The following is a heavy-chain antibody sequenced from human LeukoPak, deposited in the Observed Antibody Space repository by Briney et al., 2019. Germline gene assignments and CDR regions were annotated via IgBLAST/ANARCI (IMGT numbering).Heavy chain of an antibody. Sequence: SETLSLTCTVSGGSISSSSYYWGWIRQPPGKGLEWIGSIYYSGSTYYNPSLKSRVTISVDTSKNQFSLKLSSVTAADTAVYYCARGQPYYYDSSGYFMTGYYFDYWGQGTLVTVSS. J-gene: IGHJ4*02. CDR1: GGSISSSSYY. CDR2: IYYSGST. CDR3: ARGQPYYYDSSGYFMTGYYFDY. V-gene: IGHV4-39*01. D-gene: IGHD3-22*01.